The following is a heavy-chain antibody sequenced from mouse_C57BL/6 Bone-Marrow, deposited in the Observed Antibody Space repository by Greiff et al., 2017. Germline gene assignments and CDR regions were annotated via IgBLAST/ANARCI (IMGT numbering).Heavy chain of an antibody. Sequence: DVMLVESGGDLVKPGGSLKLSCAASGFTFSSYGMSWVRQTPDKRLEWVATISSGGSYTYYPDSVKGRFTITRDNAKNTLYLQMSSLKSEDTAMYYCARQGYYCGSSDEFAYWGQGTLLTVSA. CDR3: ARQGYYCGSSDEFAY. D-gene: IGHD1-1*01. CDR2: ISSGGSYT. J-gene: IGHJ3*01. V-gene: IGHV5-6*02. CDR1: GFTFSSYG.